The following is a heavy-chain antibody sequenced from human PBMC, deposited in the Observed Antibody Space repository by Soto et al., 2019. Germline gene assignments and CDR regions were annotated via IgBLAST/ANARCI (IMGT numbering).Heavy chain of an antibody. V-gene: IGHV1-69*06. CDR2: IIPIFGTA. CDR1: GGTFSSSA. J-gene: IGHJ6*02. Sequence: SVKVSCKASGGTFSSSAISWVRQAPGQGLEWMRGIIPIFGTANYAQKFQGRVTITADKSTSTAYMELSSLRSEDTAVYYCARETRYIVVVVAATPDYYGMGVWGQGTTVTVSS. CDR3: ARETRYIVVVVAATPDYYGMGV. D-gene: IGHD2-15*01.